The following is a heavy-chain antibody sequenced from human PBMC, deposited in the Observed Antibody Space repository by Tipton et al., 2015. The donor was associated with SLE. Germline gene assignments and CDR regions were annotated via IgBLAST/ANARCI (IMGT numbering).Heavy chain of an antibody. J-gene: IGHJ4*02. Sequence: GLVKPSETLSLTCAVYGGSFSGYYWSWIRQPPGKGLEWIGEINHSGSTNYNPSLKSRVTISVDTSKNQFSLKLSSVTAADTAVYYCARKRGPVVNRFDYWGQGTLVTVSS. D-gene: IGHD3-22*01. V-gene: IGHV4-34*01. CDR3: ARKRGPVVNRFDY. CDR1: GGSFSGYY. CDR2: INHSGST.